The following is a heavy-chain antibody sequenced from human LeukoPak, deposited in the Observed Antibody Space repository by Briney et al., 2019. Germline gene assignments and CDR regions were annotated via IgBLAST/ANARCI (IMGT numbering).Heavy chain of an antibody. CDR2: INQDGSEK. CDR1: GFIFSRYW. CDR3: ARSNWGYYSDY. Sequence: GGSLRLSCAASGFIFSRYWMSWVRQAPGKGLEWVANINQDGSEKNYVDSVKGRFTISRDNAKNALYLQLNSLRAEDTAVYYCARSNWGYYSDYWGQGTLVTVSS. D-gene: IGHD7-27*01. V-gene: IGHV3-7*01. J-gene: IGHJ4*02.